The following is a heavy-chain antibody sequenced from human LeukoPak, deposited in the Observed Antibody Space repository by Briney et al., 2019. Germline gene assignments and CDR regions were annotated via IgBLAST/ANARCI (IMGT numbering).Heavy chain of an antibody. CDR1: GYTLTSYY. CDR2: INPSGGST. V-gene: IGHV1-46*01. J-gene: IGHJ4*02. CDR3: ARTSYGSGSYYRGYFDY. D-gene: IGHD3-10*01. Sequence: GASVKVSCKASGYTLTSYYMHWVRQAPGQGLEWMGIINPSGGSTSYAQKFQGRVTMTRDTSTSTVYMELSSLRSEDTAVYYCARTSYGSGSYYRGYFDYWGQGTLVTVSS.